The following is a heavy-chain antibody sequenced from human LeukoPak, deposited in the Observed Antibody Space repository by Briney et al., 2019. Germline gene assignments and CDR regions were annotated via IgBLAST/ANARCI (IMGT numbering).Heavy chain of an antibody. J-gene: IGHJ4*02. V-gene: IGHV3-48*04. Sequence: PGGSLRLSCAASGFTFSSYSMNWVRQAPGEGLEWVSYISSSSSTIYYADSVKGRFTISRDNAKNSLYLQMNSLRAEDTAVYYCAREHGGFDYWGQGTLVTVSS. D-gene: IGHD3-10*01. CDR2: ISSSSSTI. CDR3: AREHGGFDY. CDR1: GFTFSSYS.